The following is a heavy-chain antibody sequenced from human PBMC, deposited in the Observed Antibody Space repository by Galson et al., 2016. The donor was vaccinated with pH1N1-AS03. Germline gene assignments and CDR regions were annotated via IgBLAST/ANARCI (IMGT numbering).Heavy chain of an antibody. CDR1: GYTFTGYY. J-gene: IGHJ4*02. CDR2: INPNSGGS. CDR3: ARDALLSLPGGIDY. D-gene: IGHD2/OR15-2a*01. Sequence: SCKASGYTFTGYYMHWVRQAPGQGLEWMGWINPNSGGSNYAQKFQGRFIISRDNSKNTLYLQVNSVRAEDTAVYYCARDALLSLPGGIDYWGQGTLVAVSS. V-gene: IGHV1-2*02.